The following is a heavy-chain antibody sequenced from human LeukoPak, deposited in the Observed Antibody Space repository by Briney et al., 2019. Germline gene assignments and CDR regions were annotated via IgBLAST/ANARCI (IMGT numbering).Heavy chain of an antibody. CDR3: ARGTGIYSSSLYLDY. J-gene: IGHJ4*02. CDR1: GFTFSSYG. D-gene: IGHD6-13*01. Sequence: GRSLRLSCAASGFTFSSYGMHWVRQAPGKGLEGVAVIWYDGSNKYYADAVKGRFTISRENSKNTLYLQINSLRAEDTAVYYCARGTGIYSSSLYLDYWGQGTLVTVSS. CDR2: IWYDGSNK. V-gene: IGHV3-33*01.